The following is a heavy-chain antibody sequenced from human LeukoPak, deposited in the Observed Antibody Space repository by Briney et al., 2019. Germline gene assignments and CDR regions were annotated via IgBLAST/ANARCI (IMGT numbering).Heavy chain of an antibody. D-gene: IGHD3-22*01. Sequence: ASVKVSCKASGYTFTGYYMHWVRQAPGQGLEWMGRINPNSGGTNYAQKFQGRVTMTRDTSISTACMELSRLRSDDTAVYYCARPQGEYYYDSSGLIGAFDIWGQGTMVTVSS. V-gene: IGHV1-2*06. CDR1: GYTFTGYY. J-gene: IGHJ3*02. CDR2: INPNSGGT. CDR3: ARPQGEYYYDSSGLIGAFDI.